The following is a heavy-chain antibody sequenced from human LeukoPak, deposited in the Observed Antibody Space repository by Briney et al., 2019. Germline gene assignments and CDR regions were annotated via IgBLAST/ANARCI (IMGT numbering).Heavy chain of an antibody. V-gene: IGHV3-30*04. CDR3: ASDSPYYGMDV. Sequence: GRSLRLSCAASGFTFRSYAIHWVRQAPGKGLEWVAGISYDGSNKYFADSVRGRFTISRDNAKNTLYLQMSGLRVEDTAVYHCASDSPYYGMDVWGQGTTVTVSS. CDR1: GFTFRSYA. CDR2: ISYDGSNK. J-gene: IGHJ6*02.